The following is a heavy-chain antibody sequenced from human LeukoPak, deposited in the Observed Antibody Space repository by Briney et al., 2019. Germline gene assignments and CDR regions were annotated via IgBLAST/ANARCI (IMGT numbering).Heavy chain of an antibody. CDR1: GASISSYY. V-gene: IGHV4-59*08. CDR2: ISYSGST. J-gene: IGHJ4*02. D-gene: IGHD3-10*01. Sequence: SETLSLTCTVSGASISSYYWSWIRQPPGMGLEWIGYISYSGSTNYNPSLKSRVTISADTSKNQVSLTLSSVTAADTAVYYCARHPELYFFDYWGQGTLVTVSS. CDR3: ARHPELYFFDY.